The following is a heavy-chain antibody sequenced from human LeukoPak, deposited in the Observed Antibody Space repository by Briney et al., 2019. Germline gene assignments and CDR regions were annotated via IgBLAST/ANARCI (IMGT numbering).Heavy chain of an antibody. V-gene: IGHV4-59*08. D-gene: IGHD3-10*01. Sequence: PSETLSLTCTVSGGSISSYYWSWIRQPPGKGLEWIGYIYYSGSTNYNPSLKSRVTISVDTSKNQFSLKLSSVTAADTAVYYCARSYYYGSGSYYGFQYYFDYWGQGTLVTVSS. CDR3: ARSYYYGSGSYYGFQYYFDY. CDR2: IYYSGST. CDR1: GGSISSYY. J-gene: IGHJ4*02.